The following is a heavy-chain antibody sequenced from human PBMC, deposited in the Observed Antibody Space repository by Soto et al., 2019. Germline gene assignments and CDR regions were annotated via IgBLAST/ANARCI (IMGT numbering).Heavy chain of an antibody. CDR3: ARATLLYGDRPTFDY. CDR2: IIPILGIA. J-gene: IGHJ4*02. D-gene: IGHD4-17*01. V-gene: IGHV1-69*02. CDR1: GGTFSSYT. Sequence: QVQLVQSGAEVKKPGSSVKVSCKASGGTFSSYTISWVRQAPGQGLEWMGRIIPILGIANYAQKFQGRVTITADKSTSTAYMELSSLRSEDTAVYYCARATLLYGDRPTFDYWGQGTLVTVSS.